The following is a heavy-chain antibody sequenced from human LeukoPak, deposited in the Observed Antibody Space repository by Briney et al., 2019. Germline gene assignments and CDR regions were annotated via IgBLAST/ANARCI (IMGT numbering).Heavy chain of an antibody. V-gene: IGHV3-11*03. CDR2: ISSSSSYT. Sequence: PGGSLRLSCAASGFTFSDYYMSWIRQAPGKGLEWVSYISSSSSYTNYADSVKGRFTISRDNAKNSLYLQMNSLRAEDTAVYYCARYCRSTSCYNYWGQGTLVTVSS. D-gene: IGHD2-2*02. J-gene: IGHJ4*02. CDR1: GFTFSDYY. CDR3: ARYCRSTSCYNY.